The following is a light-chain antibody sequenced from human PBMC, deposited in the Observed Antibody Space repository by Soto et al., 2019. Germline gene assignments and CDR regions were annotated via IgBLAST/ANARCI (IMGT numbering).Light chain of an antibody. V-gene: IGKV1-39*01. J-gene: IGKJ1*01. CDR2: AAS. Sequence: DIQMTQSPSSLSASVEDRVIITCRASQSISNHLNWYQQKPGKAPKLLFFAASSLQSGVPSRFSGSRSGPDFTLTISSLQPEDFATYYCQQSYSSPPTFGQGTKVEIK. CDR3: QQSYSSPPT. CDR1: QSISNH.